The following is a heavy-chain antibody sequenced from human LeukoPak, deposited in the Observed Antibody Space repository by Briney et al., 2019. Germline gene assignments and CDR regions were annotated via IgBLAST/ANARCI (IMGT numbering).Heavy chain of an antibody. V-gene: IGHV4-59*01. J-gene: IGHJ4*02. CDR3: ARGVRGYSGYELDY. CDR1: GGSISSYY. CDR2: IYYSGST. D-gene: IGHD5-12*01. Sequence: PSETLSLTCTVSGGSISSYYWSWIRQPPGKGLEWIGYIYYSGSTNYNPSLKSRVTISVDTSKNQFSLKLSSVTAADTAVYYCARGVRGYSGYELDYWGQGTLVTVSS.